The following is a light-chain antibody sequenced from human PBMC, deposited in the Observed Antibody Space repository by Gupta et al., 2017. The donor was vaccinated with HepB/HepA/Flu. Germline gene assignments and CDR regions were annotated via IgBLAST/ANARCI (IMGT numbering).Light chain of an antibody. CDR2: DAT. CDR3: QQYKKWWA. Sequence: EIVMTQSPATLSVSPGERATLSCRASQSVSSNLAWYQQKRGQAPRLLIYDATTRDTGIPARFSDSGSGTEFTLTISSLQSEDFAVYYCQQYKKWWAFGQGTKVEIK. V-gene: IGKV3-15*01. J-gene: IGKJ1*01. CDR1: QSVSSN.